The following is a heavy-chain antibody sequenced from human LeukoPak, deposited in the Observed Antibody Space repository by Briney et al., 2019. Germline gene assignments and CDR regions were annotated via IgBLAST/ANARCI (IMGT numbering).Heavy chain of an antibody. CDR3: AICSGGSCSLFDY. CDR2: INPNSGGT. Sequence: ASMKVSCKTSGFTFTGHYMHWLRQAPGQGLEWMGWINPNSGGTNYAQKFQGRVTMTRDTSISTAYMELSRLRSDDTAVYYCAICSGGSCSLFDYWGQGTLVTVSS. CDR1: GFTFTGHY. J-gene: IGHJ4*02. D-gene: IGHD2-15*01. V-gene: IGHV1-2*02.